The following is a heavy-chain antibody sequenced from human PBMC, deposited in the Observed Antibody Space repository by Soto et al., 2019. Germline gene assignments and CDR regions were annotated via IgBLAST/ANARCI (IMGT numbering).Heavy chain of an antibody. D-gene: IGHD2-15*01. CDR3: ADCSGGSCPY. CDR2: INPSGGST. V-gene: IGHV1-46*01. J-gene: IGHJ4*02. CDR1: GYTFTSYG. Sequence: GASVKVSCKASGYTFTSYGISWVRQAPGQGLEWMGIINPSGGSTSYAQKFQGRVTMTRDTSTSTVYMELSSLRSEDTAVYYCADCSGGSCPYWGQGTLVTAPQ.